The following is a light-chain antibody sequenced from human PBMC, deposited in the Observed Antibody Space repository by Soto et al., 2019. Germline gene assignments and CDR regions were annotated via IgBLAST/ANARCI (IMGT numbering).Light chain of an antibody. CDR1: SSDVGGSKY. J-gene: IGLJ2*01. CDR2: EVT. V-gene: IGLV2-14*01. Sequence: QSVLTQPPSASGSPGQSVSISCSGGSSDVGGSKYVSWYQQHPGKAPKLLISEVTNRPSGVSNRFSGSKSGNTASLTISGLQAEDEADYYCSSYTTNITPVVFGGGTKVTVL. CDR3: SSYTTNITPVV.